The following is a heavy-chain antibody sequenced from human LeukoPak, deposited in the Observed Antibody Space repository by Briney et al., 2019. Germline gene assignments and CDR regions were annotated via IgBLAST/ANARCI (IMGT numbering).Heavy chain of an antibody. D-gene: IGHD1-14*01. V-gene: IGHV1-24*01. J-gene: IGHJ4*02. CDR1: GYTFTELS. CDR2: FDPEDGET. CDR3: ATGEPGLPGVDY. Sequence: ASVKVSCKVSGYTFTELSMHWVRQAPGKGLEWMGGFDPEDGETIYAQKFQGRVTMTEDTSTDTAYMELSSLRSEDTAVYYCATGEPGLPGVDYWGQGTLVTVSS.